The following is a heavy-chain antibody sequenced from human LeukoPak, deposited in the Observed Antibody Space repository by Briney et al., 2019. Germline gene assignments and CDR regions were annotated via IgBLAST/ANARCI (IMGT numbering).Heavy chain of an antibody. CDR1: GFIFNNFG. CDR2: ISNDGGGT. D-gene: IGHD3-22*01. J-gene: IGHJ5*02. CDR3: AKGSSGYFADL. Sequence: GGSLRLSCAASGFIFNNFGLIWVRQAPGKGLEWVSAISNDGGGTMYADFVKGRFTISRDNSKNTLFLRMNSLRAEDTALYYCAKGSSGYFADLWGQGTLVTVSS. V-gene: IGHV3-23*01.